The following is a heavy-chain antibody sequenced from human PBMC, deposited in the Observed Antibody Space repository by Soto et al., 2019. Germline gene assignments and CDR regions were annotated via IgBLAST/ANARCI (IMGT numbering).Heavy chain of an antibody. V-gene: IGHV3-7*01. Sequence: EVQLVESGGGLVQPGGSLRLSCAASGFTFSTYWMSWVRQAPGKGLEWLGNIKQDGRGENYVDSVRGRFTISRDNAKNSLYLQMNSQRVEDTAVYYCARDRGPPRYHYYGMDVWGQGTTVTVSS. CDR3: ARDRGPPRYHYYGMDV. CDR1: GFTFSTYW. CDR2: IKQDGRGE. D-gene: IGHD3-10*01. J-gene: IGHJ6*02.